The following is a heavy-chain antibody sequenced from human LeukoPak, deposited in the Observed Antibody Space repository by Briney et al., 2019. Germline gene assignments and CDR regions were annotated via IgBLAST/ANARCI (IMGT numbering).Heavy chain of an antibody. Sequence: ESLKISCKASGYSFTSYWVGWVRRMPGKGLEWMGIIYPGDSDTRYSPSFQGQVTISADKSISTAYLQWSSLKASDTAMYYCARQFMGSTGYFDYWGQGTLVTVSS. J-gene: IGHJ4*02. CDR1: GYSFTSYW. D-gene: IGHD2-2*01. CDR3: ARQFMGSTGYFDY. CDR2: IYPGDSDT. V-gene: IGHV5-51*01.